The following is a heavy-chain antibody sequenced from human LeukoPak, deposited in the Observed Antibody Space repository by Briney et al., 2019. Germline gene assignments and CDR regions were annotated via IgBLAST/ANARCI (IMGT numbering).Heavy chain of an antibody. D-gene: IGHD3-3*01. CDR1: GGSFSGYY. Sequence: SETLSLTCAVYGGSFSGYYWSWIRQPPGKGLEWIGEINHSGSTNYNPSLKSRVTISVHTSKNQFSLKLSSVTAADTAVYYCAKHRGHYDFDENWFDPWGQGTLVTVSS. CDR3: AKHRGHYDFDENWFDP. J-gene: IGHJ5*02. V-gene: IGHV4-34*01. CDR2: INHSGST.